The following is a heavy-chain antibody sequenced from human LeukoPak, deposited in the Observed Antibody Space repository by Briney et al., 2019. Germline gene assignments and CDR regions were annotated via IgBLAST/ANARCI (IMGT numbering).Heavy chain of an antibody. CDR3: ARHFTYYYDSSGYPRDSFDI. D-gene: IGHD3-22*01. V-gene: IGHV4-59*08. CDR1: YGSINGYY. CDR2: IYYSGST. J-gene: IGHJ3*02. Sequence: SETLSLTCSVSYGSINGYYWSWIRQSPGKELVRIGYIYYSGSTNYNPSLKSRVTISADMSKNQVSLKLSSVTAADTALYYCARHFTYYYDSSGYPRDSFDIWGHGTMVTVSS.